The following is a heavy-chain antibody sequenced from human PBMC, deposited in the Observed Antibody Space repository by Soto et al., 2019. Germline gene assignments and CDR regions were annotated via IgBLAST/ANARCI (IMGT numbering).Heavy chain of an antibody. J-gene: IGHJ4*02. CDR2: IYHTGST. CDR3: ARYDDAFDY. Sequence: SETLSLTCTVSGGSIFSYYWSWIRQSPGKGLEWIGYIYHTGSTNYYPSFKSRATLSIDTSKNQISLTLTSVTAADTAVYYCARYDDAFDYWGQGTLVTVSS. CDR1: GGSIFSYY. D-gene: IGHD5-12*01. V-gene: IGHV4-4*08.